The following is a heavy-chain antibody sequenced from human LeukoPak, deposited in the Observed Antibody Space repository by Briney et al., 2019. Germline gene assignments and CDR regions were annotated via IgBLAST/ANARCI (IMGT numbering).Heavy chain of an antibody. D-gene: IGHD4-17*01. CDR2: IYTSGST. CDR3: ARGDYGDYLPWFDP. V-gene: IGHV4-61*09. J-gene: IGHJ5*02. CDR1: GGSISSDSTY. Sequence: SETLSLTCTVSGGSISSDSTYWTWIRQPAGKGLEWIGHIYTSGSTNYNPSLKSRVTISLDTSKNQFSLKLSSVTAADTAVYYCARGDYGDYLPWFDPWGQGTLVTVSS.